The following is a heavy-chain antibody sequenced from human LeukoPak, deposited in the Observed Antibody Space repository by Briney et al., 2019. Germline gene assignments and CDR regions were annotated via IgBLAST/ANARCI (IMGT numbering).Heavy chain of an antibody. CDR3: ARSPGRNARTRLDY. J-gene: IGHJ4*02. D-gene: IGHD2-15*01. CDR1: GYTFTNYA. V-gene: IGHV1-3*02. Sequence: ASVKVSCKASGYTFTNYALHWVRQAPGQSLEWMGWTNGATGNTRFSQDFQGRLTITIDTSASTGYVELSSLRSEDTAVYYCARSPGRNARTRLDYWGQGTLVTVSS. CDR2: TNGATGNT.